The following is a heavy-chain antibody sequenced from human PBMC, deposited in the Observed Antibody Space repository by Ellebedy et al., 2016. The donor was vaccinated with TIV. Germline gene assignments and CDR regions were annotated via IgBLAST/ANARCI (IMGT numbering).Heavy chain of an antibody. Sequence: GESLKISCAASGFTFSNYWMSWVRQAPGKGLEWVGRIKSNTVGETRDYAAPVKGRFTISTDDSKRTLFLQMNSLNAEDTAVYYCTTGSSRGYWGQGTLVTVSS. D-gene: IGHD6-13*01. J-gene: IGHJ4*02. CDR2: IKSNTVGETR. CDR1: GFTFSNYW. CDR3: TTGSSRGY. V-gene: IGHV3-15*01.